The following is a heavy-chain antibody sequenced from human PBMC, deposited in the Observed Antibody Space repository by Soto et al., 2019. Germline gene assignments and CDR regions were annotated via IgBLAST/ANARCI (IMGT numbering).Heavy chain of an antibody. CDR1: GFIFSRHG. CDR3: AKDRGSYDIWSGAQRYYAMDV. CDR2: TSYDGRNT. V-gene: IGHV3-30*18. Sequence: QGQLVESGGGVVQPGTSLRLSCAASGFIFSRHGMHWVRQAPGKGLEWVAFTSYDGRNTYYADSVKGRFTISRDNPKNTLFLQMNSLRPNDPALYFCAKDRGSYDIWSGAQRYYAMDVWGQGATVTVSS. J-gene: IGHJ6*02. D-gene: IGHD3-3*01.